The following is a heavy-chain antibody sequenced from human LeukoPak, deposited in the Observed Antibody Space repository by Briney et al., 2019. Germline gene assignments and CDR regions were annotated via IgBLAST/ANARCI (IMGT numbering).Heavy chain of an antibody. J-gene: IGHJ4*02. CDR2: IIPIFGTA. V-gene: IGHV1-69*05. CDR1: GGTFSSYA. D-gene: IGHD5-18*01. CDR3: ARPARGYSYGFDY. Sequence: SVKVSCKASGGTFSSYAISWVRQAPGQGLEWMGGIIPIFGTANYAQKFQGRVTITTDESTSTAYMELSRLRSDDTAVYYCARPARGYSYGFDYWGQGTLVTVSS.